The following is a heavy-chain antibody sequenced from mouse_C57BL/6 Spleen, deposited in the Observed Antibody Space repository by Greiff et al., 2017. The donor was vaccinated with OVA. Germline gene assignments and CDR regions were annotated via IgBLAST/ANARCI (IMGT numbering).Heavy chain of an antibody. V-gene: IGHV3-8*01. CDR2: ISYSGST. CDR3: ARSGYCGSSLYDFDY. CDR1: GYSITSYY. Sequence: VQLQQSGPGLAKPSQTLYLTCSATGYSITSYYWNWIRKFPGNKLEYMGYISYSGSTYYNPSLKSRISTIPDTSKNQYYLQLDSVTTRNTATDDCARSGYCGSSLYDFDYWGQGTTLTVSS. J-gene: IGHJ2*01. D-gene: IGHD1-1*01.